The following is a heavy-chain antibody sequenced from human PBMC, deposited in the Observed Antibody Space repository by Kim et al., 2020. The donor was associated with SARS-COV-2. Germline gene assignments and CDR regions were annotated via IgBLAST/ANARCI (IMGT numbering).Heavy chain of an antibody. CDR1: GYTFTSYG. CDR2: ISGYNGNT. J-gene: IGHJ6*03. D-gene: IGHD4-4*01. V-gene: IGHV1-18*01. CDR3: ARGSVRGLDYYYMDV. Sequence: ASVKVSCRASGYTFTSYGISWGRQAPGQGLEWMGWISGYNGNTKYAQMVQGRVTMTTDTSTSTAYMEFRSLRSDDTAVYYCARGSVRGLDYYYMDVWGKG.